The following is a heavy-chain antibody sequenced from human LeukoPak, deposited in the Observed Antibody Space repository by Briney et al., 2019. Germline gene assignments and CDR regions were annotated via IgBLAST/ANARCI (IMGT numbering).Heavy chain of an antibody. CDR2: IYYSGST. CDR1: GGSISSYY. V-gene: IGHV4-59*01. J-gene: IGHJ4*02. Sequence: SETLSLTCTVSGGSISSYYWSWIRQPPGKGLEWIGYIYYSGSTNYNPSLKSRVTISVDTSKNQFSLKLSSVTAADTAVYYCARAGYYYDSSGIFDYWGQGTLVTVSS. D-gene: IGHD3-22*01. CDR3: ARAGYYYDSSGIFDY.